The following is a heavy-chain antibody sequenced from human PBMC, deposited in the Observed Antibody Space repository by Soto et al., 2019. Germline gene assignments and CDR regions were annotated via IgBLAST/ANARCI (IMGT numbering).Heavy chain of an antibody. CDR3: ARGRITMVRGVTHQGYYYYMDV. CDR1: GGSISSYY. Sequence: SETLSLTCTVSGGSISSYYWSWIRQPPGKGLEWIGYIYYSGSTNYNPSLKSRVTISVDTSKNQFSLKLSSVTAADTAVYYCARGRITMVRGVTHQGYYYYMDVWGKGTTVTVSS. J-gene: IGHJ6*03. D-gene: IGHD3-10*01. V-gene: IGHV4-59*01. CDR2: IYYSGST.